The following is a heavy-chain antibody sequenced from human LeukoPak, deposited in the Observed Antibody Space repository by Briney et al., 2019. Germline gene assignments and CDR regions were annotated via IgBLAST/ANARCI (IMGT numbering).Heavy chain of an antibody. Sequence: PSETLSLTCAVYGGSFSGYFWSWIRQPPGKGLEWIGEINHSGSTNYNPSLKSRVTISVDTSKNQFSLKLSSVTAADTAVYYCARGRRSSSWYPYYYYGMDVWGQGTTVTVSS. J-gene: IGHJ6*02. CDR1: GGSFSGYF. V-gene: IGHV4-34*01. CDR3: ARGRRSSSWYPYYYYGMDV. CDR2: INHSGST. D-gene: IGHD6-13*01.